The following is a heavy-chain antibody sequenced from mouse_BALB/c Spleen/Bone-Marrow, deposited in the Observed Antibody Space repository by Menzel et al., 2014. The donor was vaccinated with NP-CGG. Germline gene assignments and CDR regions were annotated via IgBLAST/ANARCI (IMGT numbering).Heavy chain of an antibody. CDR2: INPYNGDT. V-gene: IGHV1-20*02. CDR3: ARYYGQGAMDY. D-gene: IGHD1-2*01. J-gene: IGHJ4*01. CDR1: GYSFXGYF. Sequence: VQLQQSGPELVKPGASVKISCKASGYSFXGYFMNWVMQSHGKSLEWIGRINPYNGDTFYNQKFKGKATLTVDKSSSTAHMELRSLASEDSAVYYCARYYGQGAMDYWGQGTSVTVSS.